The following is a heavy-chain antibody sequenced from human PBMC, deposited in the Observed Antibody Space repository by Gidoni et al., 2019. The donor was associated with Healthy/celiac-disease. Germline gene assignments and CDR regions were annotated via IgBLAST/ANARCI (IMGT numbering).Heavy chain of an antibody. J-gene: IGHJ3*02. CDR1: GFTFSSYS. V-gene: IGHV3-21*01. CDR2: ISSSSSYI. D-gene: IGHD5-18*01. Sequence: EVQLVESGGGLVKPGGSLRLSCAASGFTFSSYSMNWVRQAPGKGLEWVSSISSSSSYIYYADSVKGRFTISRDNAKNSLYLQMNSLRAEDTAVYYCASQTWIQLWFPFDIWGQGTMVTVSS. CDR3: ASQTWIQLWFPFDI.